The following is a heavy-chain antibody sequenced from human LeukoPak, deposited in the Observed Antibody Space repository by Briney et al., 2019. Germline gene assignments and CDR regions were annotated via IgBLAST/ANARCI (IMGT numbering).Heavy chain of an antibody. CDR2: INAGNGNT. Sequence: ASVKVSCKASGYTFTSYAMHWVRQAPGQRFEWMGWINAGNGNTKYSQKFQGRVTITRDTSASTAYMELSSLRSEDTAVYYCARGYYDSSGYLNWFDPWGQGTLVTVSS. J-gene: IGHJ5*02. CDR3: ARGYYDSSGYLNWFDP. V-gene: IGHV1-3*01. CDR1: GYTFTSYA. D-gene: IGHD3-22*01.